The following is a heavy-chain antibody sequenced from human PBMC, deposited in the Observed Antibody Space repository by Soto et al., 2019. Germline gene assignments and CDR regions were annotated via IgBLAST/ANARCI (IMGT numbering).Heavy chain of an antibody. CDR3: ARDYPGPNSSGWYKWSNYFDY. Sequence: GASVKVSCKASGYTFTNYAMHWVRQAPGQRLEWMGWINAGNGNTKYSQKFQGRVTITRDTSASTAYMELSSLRSEDTAVYYCARDYPGPNSSGWYKWSNYFDYWGQGTLVTVSS. CDR2: INAGNGNT. D-gene: IGHD6-19*01. V-gene: IGHV1-3*01. J-gene: IGHJ4*02. CDR1: GYTFTNYA.